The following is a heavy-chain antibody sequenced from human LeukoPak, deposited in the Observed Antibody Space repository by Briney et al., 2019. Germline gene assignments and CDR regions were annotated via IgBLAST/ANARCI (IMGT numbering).Heavy chain of an antibody. V-gene: IGHV3-48*03. Sequence: HPGGSLRLSCAASGFTFSSYEMNWVRQAPGKGLDWVSYISSSGSTIYYAYSVKGRFTISRDNAKNSLYLQMNSLRAEDTAVYYCTAQLKQYYDILTGYPYYYMDVWGKGTTVTVSS. CDR2: ISSSGSTI. J-gene: IGHJ6*03. CDR3: TAQLKQYYDILTGYPYYYMDV. CDR1: GFTFSSYE. D-gene: IGHD3-9*01.